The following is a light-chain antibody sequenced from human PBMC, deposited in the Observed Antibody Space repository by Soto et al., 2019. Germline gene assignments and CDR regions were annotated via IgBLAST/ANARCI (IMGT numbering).Light chain of an antibody. CDR1: NSNIGKNT. CDR2: SNN. Sequence: QSALTQPPTASGTPGQRLCLSCSGSNSNIGKNTVNWYQQLPRTAPKLLIYSNNQRPSGVPDRFSGSKSGTSASLAISGLQSEDEADYYCAAWDDSLNGHVVFGGGTKVTVL. V-gene: IGLV1-44*01. CDR3: AAWDDSLNGHVV. J-gene: IGLJ2*01.